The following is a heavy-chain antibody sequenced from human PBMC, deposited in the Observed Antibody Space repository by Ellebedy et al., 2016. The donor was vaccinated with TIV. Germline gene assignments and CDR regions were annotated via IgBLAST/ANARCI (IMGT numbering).Heavy chain of an antibody. Sequence: GESLKISXAASGFTFRNYWMTWVRQAPGKGLECVATINQDGSQVFYLDSVKGRFTISRDNARNTLYLQMSSLSAEDTGMYYCARRAVAGMAAVYGVDVWGQGTTVTVSS. CDR2: INQDGSQV. D-gene: IGHD6-19*01. J-gene: IGHJ6*02. CDR3: ARRAVAGMAAVYGVDV. V-gene: IGHV3-7*01. CDR1: GFTFRNYW.